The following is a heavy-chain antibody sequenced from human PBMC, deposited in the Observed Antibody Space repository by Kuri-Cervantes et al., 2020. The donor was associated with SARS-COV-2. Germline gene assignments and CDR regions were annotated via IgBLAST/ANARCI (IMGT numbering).Heavy chain of an antibody. J-gene: IGHJ4*02. Sequence: GESLKISCAASGFTFSGHWIHWVRQAPGKGLVWVSRINPDGSYTNNADPVKGRFTLSRDNAKNMLFLQMNSLRAEDTAVYYCVRDGDHWNFDYWGRGTLVTVSS. CDR2: INPDGSYT. CDR1: GFTFSGHW. V-gene: IGHV3-74*01. CDR3: VRDGDHWNFDY. D-gene: IGHD1-1*01.